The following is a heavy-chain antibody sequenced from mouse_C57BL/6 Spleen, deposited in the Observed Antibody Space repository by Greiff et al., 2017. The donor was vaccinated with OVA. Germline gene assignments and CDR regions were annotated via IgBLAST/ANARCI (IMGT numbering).Heavy chain of an antibody. Sequence: VKLVESGPGLVAPSQSLSITCTVSGFSLPSYAISWVRQPPGKGLEWLGVIWTGGGTNYNSALKSRLSISKDNSKSQVFLKMNSLQTDDTARYYCAAQALFTSGAWFAYWGQGTLVTVSA. CDR3: AAQALFTSGAWFAY. V-gene: IGHV2-9-1*01. D-gene: IGHD1-1*01. CDR2: IWTGGGT. J-gene: IGHJ3*01. CDR1: GFSLPSYA.